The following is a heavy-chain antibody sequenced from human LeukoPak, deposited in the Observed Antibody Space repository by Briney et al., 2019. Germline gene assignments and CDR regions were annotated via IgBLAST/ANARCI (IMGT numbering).Heavy chain of an antibody. CDR3: ARDFLSDSSGYYYVWFDP. CDR2: INPNSGGT. CDR1: GYTFTGYY. D-gene: IGHD3-22*01. Sequence: ASVKVSCKASGYTFTGYYMHWVRQAPGQGLEWMGWINPNSGGTNYAQKFQGRVTMTRDTSISTAYMELSRLRSDDTAVYYCARDFLSDSSGYYYVWFDPWGQRTLVSVSS. J-gene: IGHJ5*02. V-gene: IGHV1-2*02.